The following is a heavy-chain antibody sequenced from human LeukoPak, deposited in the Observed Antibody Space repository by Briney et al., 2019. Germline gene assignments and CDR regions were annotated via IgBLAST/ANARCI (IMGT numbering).Heavy chain of an antibody. Sequence: PGGSLRLSCAASGFTVSSNYMSWVRQAPGKGLEWVSVIYSGGSTYYADSVKGRFTISRDNSKNTLYLQMNSLRAEDTAVYYCASGRIRLGELSSIYFDYWGQGTLVTVSS. CDR3: ASGRIRLGELSSIYFDY. J-gene: IGHJ4*02. CDR2: IYSGGST. CDR1: GFTVSSNY. V-gene: IGHV3-53*01. D-gene: IGHD3-16*02.